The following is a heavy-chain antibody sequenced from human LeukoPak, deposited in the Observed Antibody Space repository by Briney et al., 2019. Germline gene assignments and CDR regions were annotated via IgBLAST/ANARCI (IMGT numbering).Heavy chain of an antibody. D-gene: IGHD3-3*01. CDR1: GVTFSSYW. J-gene: IGHJ4*02. Sequence: GGSLRLSCAASGVTFSSYWMSWVRQAPGKGLEWVANIKQDGSEKYYVDSVKGRFTISRDNAKNSLYLQMNSLRAEDTAVYYCARDGYDFWSDYPTTLDYWGQGTLVTVSS. CDR2: IKQDGSEK. CDR3: ARDGYDFWSDYPTTLDY. V-gene: IGHV3-7*01.